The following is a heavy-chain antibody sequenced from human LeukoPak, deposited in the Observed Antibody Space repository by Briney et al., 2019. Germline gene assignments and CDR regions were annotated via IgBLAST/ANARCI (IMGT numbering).Heavy chain of an antibody. V-gene: IGHV4-31*03. J-gene: IGHJ4*02. CDR1: GGSISSGGYY. D-gene: IGHD5-12*01. CDR3: ARVRRKVFGYSGYDRPYYFDY. Sequence: SQTLSLTCIVSGGSISSGGYYWSWIRQHPGKGLEWIGYIYYSGSTYYNPSLKSRVTISVDTSKNQFSLKLSSVTAADTAVYYCARVRRKVFGYSGYDRPYYFDYWGQGTLVTVSS. CDR2: IYYSGST.